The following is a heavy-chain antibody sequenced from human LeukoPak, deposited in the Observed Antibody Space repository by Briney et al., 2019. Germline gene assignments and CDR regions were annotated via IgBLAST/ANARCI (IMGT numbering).Heavy chain of an antibody. V-gene: IGHV6-1*01. CDR3: AREYYDNNKAPAFDI. J-gene: IGHJ3*02. CDR1: GDSVSSNSAA. CDR2: TYYRSKWYN. Sequence: SQTLSLTCAISGDSVSSNSAAWNWIRQSPSRGLEWLGRTYYRSKWYNDYAVSVKSRITINPDTSKNQFSLQLNSVTAADTAVYYCAREYYDNNKAPAFDIWGQGTMVTVSS. D-gene: IGHD3-22*01.